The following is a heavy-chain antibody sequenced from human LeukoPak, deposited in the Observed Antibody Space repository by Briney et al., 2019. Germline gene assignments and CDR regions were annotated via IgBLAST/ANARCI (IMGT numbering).Heavy chain of an antibody. Sequence: VGSLRLSCAASGFTFSTYAMCWVPQAPGKGPEYVSAISSNGGSTFYANSVKGRFTISRNNSNNTLYLQMSSLLSVHMAVYNCDSEYFSSTIGYKTMDYWGQGTLVTVSS. J-gene: IGHJ4*02. CDR1: GFTFSTYA. CDR2: ISSNGGST. D-gene: IGHD2-2*02. CDR3: DSEYFSSTIGYKTMDY. V-gene: IGHV3-64*01.